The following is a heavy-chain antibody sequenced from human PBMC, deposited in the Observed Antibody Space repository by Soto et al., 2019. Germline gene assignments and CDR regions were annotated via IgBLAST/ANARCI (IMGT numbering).Heavy chain of an antibody. CDR1: GYTFTSYA. V-gene: IGHV1-3*01. D-gene: IGHD4-17*01. Sequence: ASVKVSCKASGYTFTSYAMHWVRQAPGQRLEWMGWINAGNGNTKYSQKFQGRVTITRDTSASTAYMELSSLRSEDTAVYYCARDGRDYENYYYYYMDVWGKGTTVTVSS. CDR3: ARDGRDYENYYYYYMDV. J-gene: IGHJ6*03. CDR2: INAGNGNT.